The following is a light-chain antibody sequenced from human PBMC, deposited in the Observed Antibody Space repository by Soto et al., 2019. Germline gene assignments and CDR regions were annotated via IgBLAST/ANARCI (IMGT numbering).Light chain of an antibody. CDR3: QQYNIYWT. CDR1: QSISGS. CDR2: DAS. J-gene: IGKJ1*01. V-gene: IGKV1-5*01. Sequence: DVQMTQSPSTLSASVVDRVTITCRASQSISGSLAWYQQKPGKAPKALIYDASSLESGVPSRFRGSGSGTEFTLTISSLQPDDFATYYCQQYNIYWTFGQGTKVDIK.